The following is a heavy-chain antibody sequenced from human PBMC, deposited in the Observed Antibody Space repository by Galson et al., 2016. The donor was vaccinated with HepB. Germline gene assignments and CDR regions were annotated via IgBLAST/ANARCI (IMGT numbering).Heavy chain of an antibody. V-gene: IGHV2-70*01. J-gene: IGHJ6*02. CDR1: GFSLSTSGMC. Sequence: PALVKPTQTLTLTCTFSGFSLSTSGMCVSWIRQPPGKALEWLALIDWDEDRYYSTSLKTRLTISKDTSKNQVVLTMTNMDPVDTATYYCARMKNYYYGMDVWGQGTTVTVSS. CDR2: IDWDEDR. CDR3: ARMKNYYYGMDV.